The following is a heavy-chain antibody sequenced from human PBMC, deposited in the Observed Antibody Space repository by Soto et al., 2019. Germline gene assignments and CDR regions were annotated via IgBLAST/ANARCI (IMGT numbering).Heavy chain of an antibody. CDR1: GFTFSTYW. CDR2: INSDGSTT. Sequence: EVQLVESGGGLVQPGGSLRLSCAASGFTFSTYWMHWVRQAPGKGLVWVSRINSDGSTTNYADSVKGRLTISRDNANTTLYLQMNSLRAEDTAVYYCARDAYYGMGVWGQGTTVTVSS. J-gene: IGHJ6*02. V-gene: IGHV3-74*01. CDR3: ARDAYYGMGV.